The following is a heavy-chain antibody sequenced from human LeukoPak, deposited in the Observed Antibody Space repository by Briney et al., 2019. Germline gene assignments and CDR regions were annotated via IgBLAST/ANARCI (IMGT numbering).Heavy chain of an antibody. D-gene: IGHD4-23*01. V-gene: IGHV3-33*01. Sequence: PGGSLRLSCAASAFTFSHYGMHWVRQAPVKGLEWVAVIRSDGSNPYYADSVKGRFTISRDNSKNTLYLQMNSLRAEDTAVYYCTRDGGNRPLYWGQGTLVTVSS. CDR2: IRSDGSNP. CDR1: AFTFSHYG. J-gene: IGHJ4*02. CDR3: TRDGGNRPLY.